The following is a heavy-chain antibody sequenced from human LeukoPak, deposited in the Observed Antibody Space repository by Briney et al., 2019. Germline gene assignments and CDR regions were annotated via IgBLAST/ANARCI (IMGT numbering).Heavy chain of an antibody. Sequence: PGGSLRLSCAASGFTFSSYSMNWVRQAPGKGLEWVSYISSSGTTIYYADSVKGRFTISRDNAKNSLYLQMNSLRAGDAAVYYCARDPGKAKSEGYFDYWGQGTLVTVSS. CDR3: ARDPGKAKSEGYFDY. J-gene: IGHJ4*02. CDR2: ISSSGTTI. V-gene: IGHV3-48*04. CDR1: GFTFSSYS.